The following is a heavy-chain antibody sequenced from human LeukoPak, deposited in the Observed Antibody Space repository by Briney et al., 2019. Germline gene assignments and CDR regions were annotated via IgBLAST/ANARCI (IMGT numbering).Heavy chain of an antibody. J-gene: IGHJ6*03. CDR2: ISYNGST. Sequence: PGGSLRLSCAASGFTFSSYEMNWVRQPPGKGLEWIGGISYNGSTSYSPSLKSRVTISVDTSKNQFSLRLNSVTAADTAVYYCARGFRYGVDSYYYYMDVWGKGTTATVSS. CDR1: GFTFSSYE. D-gene: IGHD4/OR15-4a*01. CDR3: ARGFRYGVDSYYYYMDV. V-gene: IGHV4-34*01.